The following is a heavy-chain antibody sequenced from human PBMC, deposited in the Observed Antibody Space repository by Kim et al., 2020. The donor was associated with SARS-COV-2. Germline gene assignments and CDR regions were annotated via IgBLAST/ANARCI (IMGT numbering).Heavy chain of an antibody. Sequence: SETLSLTCTVSGCSISSYYWSWIRQPPGKGLEWIGYIYYSGSTNYNPSLKSRVTISVDTSKNQFSLKLSSVTAADTAVYYCASFGGVGELFSSFDYWGQG. D-gene: IGHD3-10*01. CDR2: IYYSGST. CDR3: ASFGGVGELFSSFDY. V-gene: IGHV4-59*01. CDR1: GCSISSYY. J-gene: IGHJ4*02.